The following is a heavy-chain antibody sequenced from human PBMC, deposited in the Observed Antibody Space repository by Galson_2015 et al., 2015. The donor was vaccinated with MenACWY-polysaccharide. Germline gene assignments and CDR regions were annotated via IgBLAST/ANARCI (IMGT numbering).Heavy chain of an antibody. CDR1: GDSVSSNSAA. D-gene: IGHD6-13*01. V-gene: IGHV6-1*01. Sequence: CAISGDSVSSNSAAWNWIRQSPSRGLGWLGRTSYRSKWYRDYPVSVKSRITINPDTSKNQFSLQLNSVTPDDTALYYCARTCPPYSRTWYECFDYWDQGTLVTVSS. J-gene: IGHJ4*02. CDR3: ARTCPPYSRTWYECFDY. CDR2: TSYRSKWYR.